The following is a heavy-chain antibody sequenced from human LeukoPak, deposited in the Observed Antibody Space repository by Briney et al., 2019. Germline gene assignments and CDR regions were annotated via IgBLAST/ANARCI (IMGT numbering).Heavy chain of an antibody. CDR1: GYTFTSYY. D-gene: IGHD5-18*01. CDR2: INPSGGST. Sequence: GASVKVSCKTSGYTFTSYYMHWVRQAPGQGLEWMGIINPSGGSTTYAQKFQGRVTMTRDMSTSTVYMELSSLRSEDTAVYYCARALGYSYGYNWFDPWGQGTLVTVSS. J-gene: IGHJ5*02. CDR3: ARALGYSYGYNWFDP. V-gene: IGHV1-46*01.